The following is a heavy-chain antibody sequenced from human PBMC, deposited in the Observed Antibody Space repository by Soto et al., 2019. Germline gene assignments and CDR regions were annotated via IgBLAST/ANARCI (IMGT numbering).Heavy chain of an antibody. CDR2: ISPIFGTA. Sequence: QVQLVQSGAEVKKPGSSVKVSCKASGGTFSSYAISWVRQAPGQGLEWMGGISPIFGTANYAQKFQGRVTITADESTSTAYMELSSLRSEDTAVYYCAGETGYCSGGSCYNWYFDLWGRGTLVTVSS. J-gene: IGHJ2*01. D-gene: IGHD2-15*01. V-gene: IGHV1-69*01. CDR3: AGETGYCSGGSCYNWYFDL. CDR1: GGTFSSYA.